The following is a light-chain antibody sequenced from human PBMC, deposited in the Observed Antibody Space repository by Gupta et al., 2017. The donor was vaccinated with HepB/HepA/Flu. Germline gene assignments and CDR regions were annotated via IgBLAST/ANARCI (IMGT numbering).Light chain of an antibody. Sequence: QSVLTQAPSVSGAPGQRVTISCSGSRSNIGAGYDVHWYQQLPGTAPKPLIFGNSNRPSGVPDRFAGSKSATSASTAITGLQAEEAASDDGQYYDSSLRSRGHVVFGGGTKLTVL. CDR1: RSNIGAGYD. J-gene: IGLJ2*01. CDR3: QYYDSSLRSRGHVV. CDR2: GNS. V-gene: IGLV1-40*01.